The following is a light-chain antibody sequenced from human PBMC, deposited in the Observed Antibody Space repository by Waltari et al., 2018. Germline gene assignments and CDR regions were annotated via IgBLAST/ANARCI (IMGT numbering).Light chain of an antibody. Sequence: EIVMTQSPTTLSVSPGERATLSCRASQSVSSSLAWYQQKPGQPPRLLIHGASSRATGIPARFSGSGSGTEFTLTINSLQSDDFAVYYCVQYKNWPSFGPGTKVEIK. CDR2: GAS. CDR3: VQYKNWPS. CDR1: QSVSSS. J-gene: IGKJ3*01. V-gene: IGKV3-15*01.